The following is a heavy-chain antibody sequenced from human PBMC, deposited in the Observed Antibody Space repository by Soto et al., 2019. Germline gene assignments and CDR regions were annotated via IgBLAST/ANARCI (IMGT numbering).Heavy chain of an antibody. D-gene: IGHD6-25*01. Sequence: ASVKVSCKASGYTFTGYYMHWVRQAPGQGLEWMGWINPDSDGTHYAQKFKGRVTMTRDTSTSTTYMELSSLTSYDTAVYYCGRGDGSGWGGIDSWGQGTLVTVSS. CDR2: INPDSDGT. CDR1: GYTFTGYY. V-gene: IGHV1-2*02. CDR3: GRGDGSGWGGIDS. J-gene: IGHJ4*02.